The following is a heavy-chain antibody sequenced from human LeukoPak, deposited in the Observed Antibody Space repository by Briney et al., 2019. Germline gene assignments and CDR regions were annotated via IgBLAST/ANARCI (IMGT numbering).Heavy chain of an antibody. J-gene: IGHJ5*02. Sequence: SQTLSLTCAISGDSVSSNSVTWNWIRQSPSRGLEWLGRIYYRSTWYNDYAVSVRGPITVNPDTSKNQFSLHLNSVTPEDTAVYYCARRLTQYDCFDPWGQGILVTVSS. CDR1: GDSVSSNSVT. V-gene: IGHV6-1*01. CDR3: ARRLTQYDCFDP. D-gene: IGHD2-2*01. CDR2: IYYRSTWYN.